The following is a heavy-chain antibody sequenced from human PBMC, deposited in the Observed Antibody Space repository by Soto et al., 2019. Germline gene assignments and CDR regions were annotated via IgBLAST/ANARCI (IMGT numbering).Heavy chain of an antibody. D-gene: IGHD2-21*01. V-gene: IGHV1-69*08. J-gene: IGHJ4*02. Sequence: QVQLVQSGAKVKKPGSSVKVSCKASGGTFNSHTINWVRQAPGQGLEWMGRVVPLLGIESHPQKFQDRLTITADTSTGTVFMELSNLRSEDTAVYYCTRDRPEKAVVPEPRQHFDSWGQGTLLTVSS. CDR1: GGTFNSHT. CDR3: TRDRPEKAVVPEPRQHFDS. CDR2: VVPLLGIE.